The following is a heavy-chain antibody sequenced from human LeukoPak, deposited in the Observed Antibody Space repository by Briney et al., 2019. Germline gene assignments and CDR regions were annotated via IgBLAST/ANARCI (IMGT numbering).Heavy chain of an antibody. D-gene: IGHD6-13*01. CDR2: ISGSGGST. CDR3: AKSRAAAALSGDY. Sequence: GGSLRLSWAASGFTFSSYAMSWVRQAPGEGLGWVSAISGSGGSTYYADSVKGRFTISRDNSKNTLYLQMNSLRAEDTAVYYCAKSRAAAALSGDYWGQGTLVTVSS. CDR1: GFTFSSYA. J-gene: IGHJ4*02. V-gene: IGHV3-23*01.